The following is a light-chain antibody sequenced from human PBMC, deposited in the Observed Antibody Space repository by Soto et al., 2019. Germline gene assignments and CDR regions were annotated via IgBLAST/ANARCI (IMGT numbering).Light chain of an antibody. J-gene: IGLJ1*01. CDR2: EVS. Sequence: QSALTQPRSVSGSPGQSVTISCTGTSRHVGLYNYVSWYQHHPGKAPKLMIYEVSNRPSGVSSRFSGSKSGNTASLTISGLQAEDESDYYCCSYASNNRGVFGTGTKLTVL. CDR1: SRHVGLYNY. V-gene: IGLV2-11*01. CDR3: CSYASNNRGV.